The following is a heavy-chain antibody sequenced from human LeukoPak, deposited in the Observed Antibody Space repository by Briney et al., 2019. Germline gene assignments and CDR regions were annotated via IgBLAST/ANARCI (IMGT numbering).Heavy chain of an antibody. CDR3: ARVTGVPAAIRGGFDY. CDR2: IKQDGSEK. D-gene: IGHD2-2*02. Sequence: PGGSLRLSCAASGFTFSSYWMSWVRQAPGKGLEWVANIKQDGSEKYYVDSVKGRFTISRDNAKNSLYLQMNSLRAEETAVYYCARVTGVPAAIRGGFDYWGQGTLVTVSS. V-gene: IGHV3-7*01. CDR1: GFTFSSYW. J-gene: IGHJ4*02.